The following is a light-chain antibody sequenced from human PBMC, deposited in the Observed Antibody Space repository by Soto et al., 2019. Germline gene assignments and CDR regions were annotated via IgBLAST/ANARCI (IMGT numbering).Light chain of an antibody. Sequence: DILMTQSPATPSLSPGGRATLSCRASQSVSSNLAWYQQKPGQAPRLLIQRASTRATGIPARFSGSGSGTEFTLTISSLQSEDFAVYFCQQYNNWPGTFGQGTKVDIK. CDR1: QSVSSN. CDR3: QQYNNWPGT. CDR2: RAS. V-gene: IGKV3-15*01. J-gene: IGKJ1*01.